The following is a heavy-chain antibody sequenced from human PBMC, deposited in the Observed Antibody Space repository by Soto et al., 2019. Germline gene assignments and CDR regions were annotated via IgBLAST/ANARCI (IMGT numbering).Heavy chain of an antibody. Sequence: PGGSLRLSCSASGFTFSSYAMHWVRQAPGKGLEYVSAISSNGGSTYYADSVKGRVTITRDTSASTAYMELSSLRSEDTAVYYCARGQYVSSYYDSSGYYYWGQGTLVTVSS. V-gene: IGHV3-64*04. J-gene: IGHJ4*02. CDR3: ARGQYVSSYYDSSGYYY. CDR1: GFTFSSYA. CDR2: ISSNGGST. D-gene: IGHD3-22*01.